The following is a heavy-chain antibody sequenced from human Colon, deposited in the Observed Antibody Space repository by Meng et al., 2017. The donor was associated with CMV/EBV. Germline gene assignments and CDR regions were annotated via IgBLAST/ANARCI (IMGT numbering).Heavy chain of an antibody. Sequence: GESLEISCAASGFTVSSDYMSWVRQAPGKGLEWVSVIYSGGSTYYADSVKGRFTISRDNSKNTLYLQMTSLRAEDTAVYYCARQSWGYCSSTSCQTSKKYYYYGMDVWGQGTTVTVSS. V-gene: IGHV3-53*01. J-gene: IGHJ6*02. CDR3: ARQSWGYCSSTSCQTSKKYYYYGMDV. CDR2: IYSGGST. D-gene: IGHD2-2*01. CDR1: GFTVSSDY.